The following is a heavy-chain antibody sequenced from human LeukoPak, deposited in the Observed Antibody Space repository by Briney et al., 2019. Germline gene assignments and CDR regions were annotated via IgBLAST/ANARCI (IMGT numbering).Heavy chain of an antibody. CDR1: GFTFSSYG. CDR3: ASDAKGTWYNWNDGDAFDI. J-gene: IGHJ3*02. Sequence: PGGSLRLSCAASGFTFSSYGMHWVRQAPGKGLEWVAVISYDGSNKYYADSVKGRFTISRDNSKNTLYLQMNSLRAEDTAVYYCASDAKGTWYNWNDGDAFDIWGQGTMVTVSS. CDR2: ISYDGSNK. V-gene: IGHV3-30*03. D-gene: IGHD1-20*01.